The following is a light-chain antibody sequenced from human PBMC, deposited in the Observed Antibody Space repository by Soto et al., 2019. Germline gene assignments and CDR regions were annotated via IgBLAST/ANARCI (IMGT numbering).Light chain of an antibody. V-gene: IGLV3-21*04. CDR1: NIGSKS. CDR3: QVWDSSSDHVV. Sequence: SYELTQPPSVSVAPGKMARITCGGNNIGSKSVHWYQQKPGQAPVLVIYYDSVRPSGIPERFSGSNSGNTATLTISRVEAGDEADYYCQVWDSSSDHVVFGGGTKLTVL. J-gene: IGLJ2*01. CDR2: YDS.